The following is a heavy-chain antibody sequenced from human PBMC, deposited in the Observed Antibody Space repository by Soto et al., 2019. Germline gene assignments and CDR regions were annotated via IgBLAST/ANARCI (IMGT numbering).Heavy chain of an antibody. D-gene: IGHD5-18*01. CDR2: INAGNGNT. J-gene: IGHJ4*02. CDR3: AIGQLWFTMGY. Sequence: ASVKVSCKASGYTFTSYAMHWVRQAPGQRLEWMGWINAGNGNTKYSQKFQGRVTITRDTSASTAYIELSSLRSEDTAVYYCAIGQLWFTMGYWGQGTLVTVSS. CDR1: GYTFTSYA. V-gene: IGHV1-3*01.